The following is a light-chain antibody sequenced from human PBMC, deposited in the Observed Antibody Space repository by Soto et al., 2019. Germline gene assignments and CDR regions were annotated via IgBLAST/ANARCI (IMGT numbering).Light chain of an antibody. J-gene: IGLJ2*01. CDR1: SSDVGGYNY. V-gene: IGLV2-14*01. CDR3: SSYTCSSTPGGVV. CDR2: DVS. Sequence: QSALTQPASVSGSPGQSITISCTGTSSDVGGYNYVSWYQQHPGKAPKLMIYDVSNRPSGVSNRFSGSKSGNTASLTISGLQAEDEADYYCSSYTCSSTPGGVVFGGGTKLTVL.